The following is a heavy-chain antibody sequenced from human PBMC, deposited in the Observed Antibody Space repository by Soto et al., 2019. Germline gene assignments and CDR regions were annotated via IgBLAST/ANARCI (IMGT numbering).Heavy chain of an antibody. Sequence: QVQLVQSGAEVKRPGSSVKVPCESSGDTFNSYLISWVRQAPGQGLEWMGGIIPIIRVTHYAQRFQGRVTISALSSTGTAYMELTNLGFEDTALYYCARESLGAKGADHWGQGTLVTVSS. J-gene: IGHJ4*02. CDR3: ARESLGAKGADH. CDR2: IIPIIRVT. V-gene: IGHV1-69*17. D-gene: IGHD7-27*01. CDR1: GDTFNSYL.